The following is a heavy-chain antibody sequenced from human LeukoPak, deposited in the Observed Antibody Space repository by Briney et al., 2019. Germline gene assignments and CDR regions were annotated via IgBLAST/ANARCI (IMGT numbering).Heavy chain of an antibody. J-gene: IGHJ4*02. CDR2: INPNSGGT. V-gene: IGHV1-2*06. D-gene: IGHD6-6*01. Sequence: GASVQVSCKASGYTFTGYYMHWVRQAPGQGLEWMGRINPNSGGTNYAQKFQGRVTMIRDTSISTAYMELSRLRSDDTAVYYCARGDSSLLAFDYWGQGTLVTVSS. CDR3: ARGDSSLLAFDY. CDR1: GYTFTGYY.